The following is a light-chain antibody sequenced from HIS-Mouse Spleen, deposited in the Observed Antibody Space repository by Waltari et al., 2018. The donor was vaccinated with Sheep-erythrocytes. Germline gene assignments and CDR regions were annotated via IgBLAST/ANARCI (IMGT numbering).Light chain of an antibody. V-gene: IGLV2-11*01. CDR3: CSYAGSSTWV. CDR2: DVS. CDR1: RSDVGGYNY. Sequence: QSALTQPRSVSGSPGQSVTIPCTGTRSDVGGYNYVSWYQQHPGKAPKLMIYDVSKRPSGVSNRFSGSKSGNTASLTISGLQAEDEADYYCCSYAGSSTWVFGGGTKLTVL. J-gene: IGLJ3*02.